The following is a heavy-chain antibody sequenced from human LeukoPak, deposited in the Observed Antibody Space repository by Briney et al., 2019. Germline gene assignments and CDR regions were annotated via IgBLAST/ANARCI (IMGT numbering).Heavy chain of an antibody. CDR2: IYHSGST. CDR3: ARVSAAAVKLDC. Sequence: PSETLSLTCTVSGGSISSSSYYWGWIRQPPGKGLEWIGSIYHSGSTYYNPSLKSRVTIAVDRSKNQFSLKLSSVTAADTAVYYCARVSAAAVKLDCWGQGTLVTVSS. V-gene: IGHV4-39*07. J-gene: IGHJ4*02. D-gene: IGHD6-13*01. CDR1: GGSISSSSYY.